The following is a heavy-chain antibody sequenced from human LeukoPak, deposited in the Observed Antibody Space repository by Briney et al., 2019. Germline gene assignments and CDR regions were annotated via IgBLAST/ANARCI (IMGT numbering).Heavy chain of an antibody. CDR3: ARGPTYYDFWSAAPPYFDY. J-gene: IGHJ4*02. V-gene: IGHV4-34*01. CDR1: GGSFSGYY. CDR2: INHSGST. Sequence: SETLSLTCAVYGGSFSGYYWSWIRQPPGKGLEWIGEINHSGSTNYNPSLKSRVTISVDTSKNQFSLKLSSVTAADTAVYYCARGPTYYDFWSAAPPYFDYWGQGTLVTVSS. D-gene: IGHD3-3*01.